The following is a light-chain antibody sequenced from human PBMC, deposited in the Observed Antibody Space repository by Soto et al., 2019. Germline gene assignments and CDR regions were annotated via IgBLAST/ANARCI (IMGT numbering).Light chain of an antibody. V-gene: IGKV3-20*01. CDR2: GAS. CDR1: QSVSSSY. Sequence: EIVLTQSPGTLSLSPGERATLSCRASQSVSSSYLAWYQQKPGQAPRLFIYGASSRATGIPDRFSGSGSGTDFTLTISILEPEDFAVYYCQQYGSSPVAFGQGTKLEIK. CDR3: QQYGSSPVA. J-gene: IGKJ2*01.